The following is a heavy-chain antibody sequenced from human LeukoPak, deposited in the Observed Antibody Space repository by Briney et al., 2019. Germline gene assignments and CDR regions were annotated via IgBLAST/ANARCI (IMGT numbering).Heavy chain of an antibody. CDR3: ARAGIVGAATESPFDN. CDR2: ISSSGTSI. D-gene: IGHD1-26*01. CDR1: GFTFSDYY. J-gene: IGHJ4*02. Sequence: GGSLRLSCAASGFTFSDYYMSWIRQAPGKGLEWVAYISSSGTSIYSADSVKGRFTISSDNTKNSLYLQMISLRAGGMAVYVCARAGIVGAATESPFDNWGQGTLVTVSS. V-gene: IGHV3-11*04.